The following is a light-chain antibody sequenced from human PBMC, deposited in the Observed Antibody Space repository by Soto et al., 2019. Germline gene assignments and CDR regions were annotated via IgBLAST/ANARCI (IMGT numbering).Light chain of an antibody. CDR2: AAS. Sequence: DIQMTQSPSSLSASVGDRVTITCRTSQGISNYLAWYQQKPGKVPKLLIYAASTLQSGVPSRFSGRGFGTDFTLTISSLQPEDVATYYCQKYDRAPPTFGQGTEVEIK. CDR1: QGISNY. J-gene: IGKJ1*01. CDR3: QKYDRAPPT. V-gene: IGKV1-27*01.